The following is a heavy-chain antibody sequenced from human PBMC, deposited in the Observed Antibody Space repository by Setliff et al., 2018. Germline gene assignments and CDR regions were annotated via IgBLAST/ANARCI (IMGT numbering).Heavy chain of an antibody. J-gene: IGHJ4*02. CDR1: GYSISSGHY. Sequence: SETLSLTCTVSGYSISSGHYWGWIRQPPGKGLEWIGSISHSGSTYYNPSLRSRVTISLDTSKNQFSPKLTSVTAADTAVYYCAGGRRYDYGWDFDYWGQGTLVTVSS. CDR2: ISHSGST. V-gene: IGHV4-38-2*02. CDR3: AGGRRYDYGWDFDY. D-gene: IGHD4-17*01.